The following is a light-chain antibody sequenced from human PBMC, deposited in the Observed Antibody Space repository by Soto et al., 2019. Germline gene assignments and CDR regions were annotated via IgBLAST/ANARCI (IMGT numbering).Light chain of an antibody. CDR2: DAS. CDR3: QQYNSYLWT. J-gene: IGKJ1*01. V-gene: IGKV1-5*01. Sequence: DIQMTQSPSTLSASVGDRVTITCRASQSISTWLAWYQQKPGKAPKVLIYDASRLESGVPSRFSGSGSGTDFTLTISSLQPADFATYYCQQYNSYLWTFGQGTKVDI. CDR1: QSISTW.